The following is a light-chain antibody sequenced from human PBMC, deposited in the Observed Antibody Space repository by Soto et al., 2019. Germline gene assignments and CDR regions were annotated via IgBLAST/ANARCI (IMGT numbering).Light chain of an antibody. J-gene: IGKJ1*01. V-gene: IGKV4-1*01. CDR3: QQYFSIPWT. Sequence: DIVMTQSPDSLTVSLGERATIYCNSSQSVLYSSKNKNYLTWYQQKPGQPPRLITYWASTRESGVPDRFSGSGSGTDFSLTISSLQAEDVAVYYCQQYFSIPWTFGQGTKVDIK. CDR2: WAS. CDR1: QSVLYSSKNKNY.